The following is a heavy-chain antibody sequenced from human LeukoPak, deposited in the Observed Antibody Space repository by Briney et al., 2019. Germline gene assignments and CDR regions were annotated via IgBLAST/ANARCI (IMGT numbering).Heavy chain of an antibody. CDR1: GFTFDDYA. J-gene: IGHJ2*01. CDR2: ISWNSVRT. Sequence: GGSLRLSYAGSGFTFDDYAMHWVRQAPGKGLEWVSGISWNSVRTGYADSVKGRFTISRDNAKNSLFLQMNSLTTEDTALYYCAKGISFPTSGAYWSFDLWGRGTLVTVSS. D-gene: IGHD3-10*01. V-gene: IGHV3-9*01. CDR3: AKGISFPTSGAYWSFDL.